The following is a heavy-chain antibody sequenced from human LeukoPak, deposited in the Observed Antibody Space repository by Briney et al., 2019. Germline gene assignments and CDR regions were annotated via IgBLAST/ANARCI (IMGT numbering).Heavy chain of an antibody. Sequence: PSETLSLTCTLSGGSISSSSYYWGWIRQPPGKGLEWIGEINHSGSTNYNPSLKSRVTISVDTSKNQFSLKLSSVTAADTAVYYCARLTRSGYYVRINAFDIWGQGTMVTVSS. CDR1: GGSISSSSYY. CDR2: INHSGST. CDR3: ARLTRSGYYVRINAFDI. J-gene: IGHJ3*02. V-gene: IGHV4-39*01. D-gene: IGHD3-22*01.